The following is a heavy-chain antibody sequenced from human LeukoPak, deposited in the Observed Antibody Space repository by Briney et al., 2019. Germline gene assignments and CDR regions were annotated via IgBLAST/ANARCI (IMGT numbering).Heavy chain of an antibody. D-gene: IGHD5-18*01. CDR3: ARVVEGYNYGLDYYYYYMDV. J-gene: IGHJ6*03. V-gene: IGHV1-8*01. Sequence: GASVRVSCKASGYSFTSNDINWVRQATGQGLEWMGWMNANTGNTGYAQKFQGRVTITRNTSTSTVYMELSSLRSEDTAVYYCARVVEGYNYGLDYYYYYMDVWGKGTTVTVSS. CDR1: GYSFTSND. CDR2: MNANTGNT.